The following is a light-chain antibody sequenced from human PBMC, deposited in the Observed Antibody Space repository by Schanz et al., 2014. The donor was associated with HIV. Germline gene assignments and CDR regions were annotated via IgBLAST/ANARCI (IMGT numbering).Light chain of an antibody. CDR3: QQYGSSPPWT. V-gene: IGKV3-20*01. CDR2: GAS. Sequence: EIVLTQSPGTLSLSPGERATLSCRASQSVGNYLAWYQQKPGQTPRLLIYGASTRATGIPARFSGSGSGTDFALTISRLEPADFAVYYCQQYGSSPPWTFGQGTKVEIK. CDR1: QSVGNY. J-gene: IGKJ1*01.